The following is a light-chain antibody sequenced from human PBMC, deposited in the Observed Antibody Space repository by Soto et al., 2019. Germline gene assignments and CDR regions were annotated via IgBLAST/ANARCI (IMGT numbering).Light chain of an antibody. V-gene: IGKV1-9*01. CDR3: QQLNSYPIT. CDR2: AAS. J-gene: IGKJ5*01. Sequence: IQLTQSPSSLSASVGDRVTITCRARQGISSYLAWYQQKPGKAPKLLIYAASTLQSVFPSRFRGSGSGTDFTLTISSLQPEDFATYYCQQLNSYPITFGQGTRLEIK. CDR1: QGISSY.